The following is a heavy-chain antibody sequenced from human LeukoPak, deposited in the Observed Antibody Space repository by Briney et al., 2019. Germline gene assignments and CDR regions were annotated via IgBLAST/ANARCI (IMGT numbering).Heavy chain of an antibody. D-gene: IGHD3-10*01. V-gene: IGHV3-7*01. Sequence: GGSLRLSCAASGFTFSSYWMSSVRQAPGKGLEWVANIKQDGSEKYYVDSVKGRFTISRDNAKNSLYLQMNSLRAEDTAVYYCARVIYGSGSYSVDYWGQGTLVTVSS. CDR3: ARVIYGSGSYSVDY. CDR2: IKQDGSEK. CDR1: GFTFSSYW. J-gene: IGHJ4*02.